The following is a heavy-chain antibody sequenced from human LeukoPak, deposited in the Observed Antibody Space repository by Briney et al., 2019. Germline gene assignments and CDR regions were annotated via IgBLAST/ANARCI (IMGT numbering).Heavy chain of an antibody. D-gene: IGHD3-10*01. Sequence: PGGSLRLSCAASGFTFSSYGMRWVRQAPGKGLVWVSRINSDGSSTSYADSVKGRFTISRDNAKNTLYLQMNSLRAEDTAVYYCARDLGYYGSGSYYNEYWGQGTLVTVSS. CDR3: ARDLGYYGSGSYYNEY. CDR2: INSDGSST. J-gene: IGHJ4*02. CDR1: GFTFSSYG. V-gene: IGHV3-74*01.